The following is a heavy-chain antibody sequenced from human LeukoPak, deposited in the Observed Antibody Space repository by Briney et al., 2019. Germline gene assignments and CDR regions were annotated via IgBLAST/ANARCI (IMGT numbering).Heavy chain of an antibody. D-gene: IGHD7-27*01. CDR1: GFTSSSYA. V-gene: IGHV3-64*01. J-gene: IGHJ4*02. CDR2: ISSNGGST. Sequence: GGSLRLSCAASGFTSSSYAMHWVRQAPGKGLEYVSAISSNGGSTYYANSVKGRFTISRDNSKNTLYLQMGSLRAEDMAVYYCARVRGSLGYYFDYWGQGTLVTVSS. CDR3: ARVRGSLGYYFDY.